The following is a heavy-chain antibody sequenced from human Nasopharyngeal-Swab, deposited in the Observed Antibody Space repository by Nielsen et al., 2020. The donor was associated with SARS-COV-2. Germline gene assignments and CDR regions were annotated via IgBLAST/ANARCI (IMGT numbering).Heavy chain of an antibody. CDR1: GYTFASFD. Sequence: ASVKVSCKTSGYTFASFDINWVRQATGRGLEWVGWMNLDSGDTHYAQEFQGKLTLTRDTSRSTAYMELSSLRSEDTAVYYCARGPRPKRHLDYWGQGTLVTVSS. D-gene: IGHD1-1*01. CDR2: MNLDSGDT. CDR3: ARGPRPKRHLDY. J-gene: IGHJ4*02. V-gene: IGHV1-8*01.